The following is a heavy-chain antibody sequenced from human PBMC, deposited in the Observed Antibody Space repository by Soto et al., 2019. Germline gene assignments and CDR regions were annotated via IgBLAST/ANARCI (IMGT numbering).Heavy chain of an antibody. CDR3: AVGSSGFYYIY. V-gene: IGHV4-39*01. CDR1: GRSIIISGYY. CDR2: IYYSGST. D-gene: IGHD1-26*01. J-gene: IGHJ4*02. Sequence: SETLSLTSTVIGRSIIISGYYWGWIRQPPGKGLEWIGSIYYSGSTYHNPPLKSRVTISKDTSKNQFSLKLSSVTAADTAVFYCAVGSSGFYYIYWGQG.